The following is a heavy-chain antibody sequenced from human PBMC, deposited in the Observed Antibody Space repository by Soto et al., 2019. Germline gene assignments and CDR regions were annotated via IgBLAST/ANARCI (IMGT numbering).Heavy chain of an antibody. CDR2: ISGSGGST. V-gene: IGHV3-23*01. J-gene: IGHJ6*02. D-gene: IGHD1-1*01. CDR3: AKQRWNLPHGMDV. CDR1: GFTFGSYA. Sequence: PGGALSLSCAASGFTFGSYAMSWVRQARGKGLEWVSAISGSGGSTYYADSVKGRFTISRDNSKNTLYLQMNSLRAEDTAVYYCAKQRWNLPHGMDVWGQGTTVTVSS.